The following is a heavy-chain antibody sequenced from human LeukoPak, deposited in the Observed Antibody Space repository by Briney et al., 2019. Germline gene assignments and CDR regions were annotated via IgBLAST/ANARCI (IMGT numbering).Heavy chain of an antibody. D-gene: IGHD2-2*01. V-gene: IGHV1-8*01. CDR2: MNPNSGNT. CDR1: GYTLTSYD. Sequence: ASVKVSCKASGYTLTSYDINWVRQATGQGLEWMGWMNPNSGNTGYAQKFQGRVTITRNTSISTAYMELSSLRSEDTAVYYCARGLNGCSSTSCYLADYWGQGTLVTVSS. J-gene: IGHJ4*02. CDR3: ARGLNGCSSTSCYLADY.